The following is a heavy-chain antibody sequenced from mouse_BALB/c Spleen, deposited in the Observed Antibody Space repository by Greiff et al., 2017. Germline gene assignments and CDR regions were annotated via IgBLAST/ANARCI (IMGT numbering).Heavy chain of an antibody. J-gene: IGHJ3*01. D-gene: IGHD4-1*01. Sequence: DVKLQESGPDLVKPSQSLSLTCTVTGYSITSGYSWHWIRQFPGNKLEWMGYIPYSGSTNYNPTLKSRISITRDTSKNQFFLQLNSVTTEDTATYYCASNRDRAWFADWGQGTLVTVSA. CDR3: ASNRDRAWFAD. CDR2: IPYSGST. CDR1: GYSITSGYS. V-gene: IGHV3-1*02.